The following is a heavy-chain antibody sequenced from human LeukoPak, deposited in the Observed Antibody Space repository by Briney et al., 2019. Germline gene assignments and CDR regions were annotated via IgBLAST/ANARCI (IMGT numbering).Heavy chain of an antibody. Sequence: SETLSLTCAVYGGSFSGYYWSWIRPPPGKGLEGVGEINHSGSTNYNPSLKSRVTISVDTSKNQFSLKLSSATAANTAVYYCGRWSSGWSRSHFDYWGQGTLVTVSS. V-gene: IGHV4-34*01. J-gene: IGHJ4*02. CDR1: GGSFSGYY. CDR2: INHSGST. D-gene: IGHD6-19*01. CDR3: GRWSSGWSRSHFDY.